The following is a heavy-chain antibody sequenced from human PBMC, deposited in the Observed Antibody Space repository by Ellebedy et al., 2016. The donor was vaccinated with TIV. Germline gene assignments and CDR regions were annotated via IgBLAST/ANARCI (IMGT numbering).Heavy chain of an antibody. CDR2: ISSSGSTI. D-gene: IGHD3-10*01. CDR3: ARDDRRRWFGELLSY. CDR1: GFTFSSIT. Sequence: GESLKISCAASGFTFSSITMTWVRQAPGKGLEWVSYISSSGSTIYYADSVKGRFTISRDNSKNTLYLQMNSLRAEDTAVYYCARDDRRRWFGELLSYWGQGTLVTVSS. J-gene: IGHJ4*02. V-gene: IGHV3-48*01.